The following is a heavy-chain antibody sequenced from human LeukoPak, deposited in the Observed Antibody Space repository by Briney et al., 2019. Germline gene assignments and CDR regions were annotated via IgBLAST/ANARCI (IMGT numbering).Heavy chain of an antibody. Sequence: GRSLRLSCAASGFTFDDYAMHWVRQAPGKGLEWVSGISWNSGSIGYADSVKGRFTISRDNAKNSLYLQMNSLRAEDTALYYCAKAQYGDYKIFDYWGQEPWSPSPQ. CDR2: ISWNSGSI. J-gene: IGHJ4*01. D-gene: IGHD4-17*01. CDR3: AKAQYGDYKIFDY. V-gene: IGHV3-9*01. CDR1: GFTFDDYA.